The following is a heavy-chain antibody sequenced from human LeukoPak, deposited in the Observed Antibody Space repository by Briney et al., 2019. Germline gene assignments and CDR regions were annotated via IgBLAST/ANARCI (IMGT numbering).Heavy chain of an antibody. CDR2: VSYSENA. Sequence: SETLSLTCTVSGGSISSSRYYWGWIRQPPGKGLEWIGSVSYSENAYYNPSLKSRVTLSVDTSKNQFSLNLSSVTAADTAVYYCARQGEIQQGSGSYYFDWWGQGTLVIVNS. J-gene: IGHJ4*02. CDR3: ARQGEIQQGSGSYYFDW. CDR1: GGSISSSRYY. V-gene: IGHV4-39*01. D-gene: IGHD3-10*01.